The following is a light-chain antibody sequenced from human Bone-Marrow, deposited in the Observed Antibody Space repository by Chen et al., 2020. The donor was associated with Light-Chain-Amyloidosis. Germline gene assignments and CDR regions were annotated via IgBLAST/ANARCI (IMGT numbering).Light chain of an antibody. V-gene: IGLV1-51*01. CDR1: SPNIGAHY. CDR3: ATWDSDLGAVA. Sequence: QSVLTQPPSAPAAPPQKGSISCSGSSPNIGAHYVSWYQQLPGTAPKLLIYDNSKRPSGIPDRFSGSKSGTSATLGIAGLQTGDEADYYCATWDSDLGAVAFGGGTKLTVL. J-gene: IGLJ2*01. CDR2: DNS.